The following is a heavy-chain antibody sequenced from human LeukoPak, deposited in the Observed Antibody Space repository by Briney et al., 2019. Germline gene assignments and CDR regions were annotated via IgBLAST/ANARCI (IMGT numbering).Heavy chain of an antibody. CDR1: GFTFGDYA. CDR3: AKTAGAHWGFDH. V-gene: IGHV3-23*01. CDR2: VVGSGITT. J-gene: IGHJ4*02. D-gene: IGHD7-27*01. Sequence: PGGPLRLSCATSGFTFGDYAMSWVRQAPGKGLEWVSIVVGSGITTFHADSVQGRFTISRDNSKNTLYLQMNSLRAEDTAVYYCAKTAGAHWGFDHWGQGTLVTVSS.